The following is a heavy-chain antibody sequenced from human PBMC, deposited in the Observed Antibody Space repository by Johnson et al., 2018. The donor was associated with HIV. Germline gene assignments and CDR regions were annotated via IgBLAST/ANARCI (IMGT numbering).Heavy chain of an antibody. Sequence: VQLVESGGGLVQPGRSLRLSCAASGFTFDDYAMHWVRQAPGKGLEWVSGISWNSGSIGYAASVKGRFTISRDNAKNSLYLQMNSLRVEDTAVYYCARAHLIFPKNAFDIWGQGTMVSVSS. V-gene: IGHV3-9*01. CDR1: GFTFDDYA. CDR2: ISWNSGSI. CDR3: ARAHLIFPKNAFDI. D-gene: IGHD3-3*02. J-gene: IGHJ3*02.